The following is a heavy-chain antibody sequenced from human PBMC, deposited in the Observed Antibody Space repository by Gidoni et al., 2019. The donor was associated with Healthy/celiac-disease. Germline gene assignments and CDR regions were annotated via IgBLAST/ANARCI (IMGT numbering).Heavy chain of an antibody. CDR1: GGTFSSYA. CDR2: FIPIFGTA. D-gene: IGHD2-15*01. CDR3: ATGPRSVVDYYYYMDV. V-gene: IGHV1-69*06. J-gene: IGHJ6*03. Sequence: QVQLVQSGAEVKKPGSSVKVSCKASGGTFSSYAISWVRQAPGQGLEWMGGFIPIFGTANYAQKFQGRVTITADKSTSTAYMELSSLRSEDTAVYYCATGPRSVVDYYYYMDVWGKGTTVTVSS.